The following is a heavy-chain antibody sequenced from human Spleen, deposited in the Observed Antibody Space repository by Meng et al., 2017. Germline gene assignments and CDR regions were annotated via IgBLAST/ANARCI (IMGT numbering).Heavy chain of an antibody. CDR2: INHSGST. V-gene: IGHV4-34*01. CDR1: GGSFSVYY. J-gene: IGHJ4*02. CDR3: ARGPTTMAHDFDY. D-gene: IGHD4-11*01. Sequence: QVQLQQWGAGLLKPSVPLSPTFAVSGGSFSVYYWSWIRQSPGKGLEWIGEINHSGSTNYNPSLESRATISVDTSQNNLSLKLSSVTAADSAVYYCARGPTTMAHDFDYWGQGTLVTVSS.